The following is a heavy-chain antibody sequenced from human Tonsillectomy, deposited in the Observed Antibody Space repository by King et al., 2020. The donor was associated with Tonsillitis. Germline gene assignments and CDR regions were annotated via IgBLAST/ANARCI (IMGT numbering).Heavy chain of an antibody. D-gene: IGHD3-3*01. CDR3: AREFSTFFGVVIIVAFDT. V-gene: IGHV4-39*02. CDR1: GGSISSSSYY. CDR2: IYYSGST. J-gene: IGHJ3*02. Sequence: LQLQESGPGLVKPSETLSLTCTVSGGSISSSSYYWGWIRQPPGKGLEWIGSIYYSGSTYYNPSLKSRVTISVDTSKNQFSLKLSSVTAADTAVYYCAREFSTFFGVVIIVAFDTWGKGKMATV.